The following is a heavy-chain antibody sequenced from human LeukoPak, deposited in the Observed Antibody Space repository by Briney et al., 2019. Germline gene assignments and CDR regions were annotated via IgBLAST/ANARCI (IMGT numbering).Heavy chain of an antibody. D-gene: IGHD3-10*02. CDR1: GFTFSSYE. Sequence: GGSLRLSCAASGFTFSSYEMNWVRQAPGKGLEWVSYISSSGSTIYYADSVKGRFTISRDNAKNSLYLQMNSLRAEDTAVYYCAELGITMIGGVWAKGTTVTISS. V-gene: IGHV3-48*03. J-gene: IGHJ6*04. CDR3: AELGITMIGGV. CDR2: ISSSGSTI.